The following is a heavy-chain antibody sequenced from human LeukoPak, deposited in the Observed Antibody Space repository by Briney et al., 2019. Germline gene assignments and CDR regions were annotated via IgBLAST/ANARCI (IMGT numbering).Heavy chain of an antibody. CDR2: ISSSGSTI. V-gene: IGHV3-11*01. Sequence: GGSLRLSCAASGFTFSDYYMSWIRQAPGKGLEWVSYISSSGSTIYYADSVKGRFTISRDNAKSSLYLQMNSLRAEDTAVYYCARDWSEVGESVNWFDPWGQGTLVTVSS. CDR3: ARDWSEVGESVNWFDP. D-gene: IGHD3-10*01. CDR1: GFTFSDYY. J-gene: IGHJ5*02.